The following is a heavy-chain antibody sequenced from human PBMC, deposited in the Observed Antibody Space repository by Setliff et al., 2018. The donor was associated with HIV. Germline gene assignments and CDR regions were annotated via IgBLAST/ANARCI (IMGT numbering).Heavy chain of an antibody. CDR3: ARGVVDYDFWSGSGDYYYMDV. Sequence: SSETLSLTCTVSGGSMNSHYWSWIRQSPGRGLEWIGYIYYSVSTKYNPSLKSRVSMSIGTSKNQFSLKMSSVTAADTAVYYCARGVVDYDFWSGSGDYYYMDVWGKGTTVTVSS. CDR2: IYYSVST. CDR1: GGSMNSHY. V-gene: IGHV4-59*11. J-gene: IGHJ6*03. D-gene: IGHD3-3*01.